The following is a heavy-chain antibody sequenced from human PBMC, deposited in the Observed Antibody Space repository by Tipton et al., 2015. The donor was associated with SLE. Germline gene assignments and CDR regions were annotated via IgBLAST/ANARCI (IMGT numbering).Heavy chain of an antibody. V-gene: IGHV3-23*01. CDR2: FSDGGSST. CDR1: GFTFSNYG. D-gene: IGHD3-10*01. J-gene: IGHJ3*02. CDR3: ARGDVRGVDSALDI. Sequence: GSLRLSCAASGFTFSNYGMSWVRQAPGKGLEWVSDFSDGGSSTYYADSVKGRFTISRDNSKNMLYLQMNSLRVEDTALYYCARGDVRGVDSALDIWGQGTMVTVSS.